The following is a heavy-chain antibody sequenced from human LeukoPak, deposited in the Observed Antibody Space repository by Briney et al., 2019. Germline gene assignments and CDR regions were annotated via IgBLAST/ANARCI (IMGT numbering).Heavy chain of an antibody. J-gene: IGHJ6*02. CDR2: FDPEDGET. D-gene: IGHD2-15*01. CDR3: ATEPIGGGSPYHYYYGMDV. Sequence: GASVKVSCKVSGYTLTELSMHWVRQAPGKGLEWMGGFDPEDGETIYAQKFQGRVTMTEDTSTDTAYMELSSLRSEDTAVYYCATEPIGGGSPYHYYYGMDVWGQGTTVTVSS. V-gene: IGHV1-24*01. CDR1: GYTLTELS.